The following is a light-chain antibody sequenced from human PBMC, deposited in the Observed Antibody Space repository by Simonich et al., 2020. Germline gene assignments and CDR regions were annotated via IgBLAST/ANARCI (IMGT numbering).Light chain of an antibody. Sequence: NFMLTQPHSVSESPGKTVTISCTRSSGSIASNYVPWYQQRPGSSPTTVIYEDNQRPSGVPDLFSGSIDSSSNSASLTISGLKTEDEADYYCQSYDSSNHEVFGGGTKLTVL. CDR2: EDN. CDR1: SGSIASNY. V-gene: IGLV6-57*01. J-gene: IGLJ3*02. CDR3: QSYDSSNHEV.